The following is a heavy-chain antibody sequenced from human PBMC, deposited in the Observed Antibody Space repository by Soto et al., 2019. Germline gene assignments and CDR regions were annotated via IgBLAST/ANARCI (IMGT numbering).Heavy chain of an antibody. V-gene: IGHV1-46*01. Sequence: QVQLVQSGAAVKKPGASVKVSCKASGYTFTSYYMHWVRQAPGQGLEWMGIINPSGGSTSYAQKFQGRFTMTRDTSKSTVYRERSSLRSEDTAVYYCARGRVEDSGCAFVDFWGQGTLVTVSS. CDR3: ARGRVEDSGCAFVDF. CDR2: INPSGGST. J-gene: IGHJ4*02. CDR1: GYTFTSYY. D-gene: IGHD5-12*01.